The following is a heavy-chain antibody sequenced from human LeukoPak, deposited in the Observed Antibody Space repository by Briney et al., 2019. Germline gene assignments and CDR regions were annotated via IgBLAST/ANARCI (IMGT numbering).Heavy chain of an antibody. CDR2: VYYNGST. CDR3: ARDRAAGSDWLDP. D-gene: IGHD3-10*01. V-gene: IGHV4-59*01. Sequence: PSETLSLTCTVSGGSISDYYWTWIRQPPGKGLEWIGYVYYNGSTKYNPSLKSRVTISVDTSKSQFSLRLNSVTTADTAVYYCARDRAAGSDWLDPWGQGTLVTVSS. J-gene: IGHJ5*02. CDR1: GGSISDYY.